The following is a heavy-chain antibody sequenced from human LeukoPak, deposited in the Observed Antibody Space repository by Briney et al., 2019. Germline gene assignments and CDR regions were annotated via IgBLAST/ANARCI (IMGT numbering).Heavy chain of an antibody. Sequence: SETLSLTYAGYGGSFSGYYWSWIRQPPGKGLEWIGEINHSGSTNYNPSLKSRVTISVDTSKNQFSLKLSSVTAADTAVYYCARGLGGTLVFDYWGQGALVTVSS. V-gene: IGHV4-34*01. J-gene: IGHJ4*02. CDR2: INHSGST. CDR3: ARGLGGTLVFDY. D-gene: IGHD3-16*02. CDR1: GGSFSGYY.